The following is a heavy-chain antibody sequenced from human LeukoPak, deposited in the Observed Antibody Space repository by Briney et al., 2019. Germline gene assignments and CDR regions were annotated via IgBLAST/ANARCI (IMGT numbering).Heavy chain of an antibody. CDR2: IYYSRST. J-gene: IGHJ4*02. CDR1: GGSISSGGYY. V-gene: IGHV4-31*03. Sequence: SETLSLTCTVSGGSISSGGYYWSWIRQHPGKGLEWIGYIYYSRSTYCNPSLKSRVTISVDTSKNQFSLKLSSVTAADTAVYYCARVGYSYGGYFDYWGQGALVTVSS. D-gene: IGHD5-18*01. CDR3: ARVGYSYGGYFDY.